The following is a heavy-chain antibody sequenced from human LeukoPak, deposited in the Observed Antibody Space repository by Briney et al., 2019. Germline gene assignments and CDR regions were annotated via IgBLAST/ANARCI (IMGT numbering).Heavy chain of an antibody. D-gene: IGHD3-22*01. CDR1: GFTFRSYA. CDR3: ARDYAYRGYYDSSGYYGY. Sequence: GGSLRLSCAASGFTFRSYAMHWVRQAPGKGLEWVAVISYDGSNKYYADSVKGRFTISRDNSKNTLYLQMNSLRAEDTAVYYCARDYAYRGYYDSSGYYGYWGQGPLVTVSS. V-gene: IGHV3-30-3*01. J-gene: IGHJ4*02. CDR2: ISYDGSNK.